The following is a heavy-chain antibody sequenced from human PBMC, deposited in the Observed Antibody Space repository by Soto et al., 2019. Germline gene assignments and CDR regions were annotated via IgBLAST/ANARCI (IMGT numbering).Heavy chain of an antibody. D-gene: IGHD6-13*01. CDR3: ATSTGYSSSSNWFDP. CDR2: INHSGST. CDR1: GGSFSGYY. J-gene: IGHJ5*02. Sequence: PSETLSLTCAVYGGSFSGYYWIWIRQPPGKGLEWIGEINHSGSTNYNPSLKSRVTISVDTSKNQFSLKLSSVTAADTAVYYCATSTGYSSSSNWFDPWGQGTLVTVSS. V-gene: IGHV4-34*01.